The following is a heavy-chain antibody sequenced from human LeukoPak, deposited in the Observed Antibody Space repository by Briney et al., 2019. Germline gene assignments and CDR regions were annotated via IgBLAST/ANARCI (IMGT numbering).Heavy chain of an antibody. CDR1: GFTVSSSY. CDR2: IYSGGST. Sequence: GGSLRLSCAASGFTVSSSYMSWVRQAPGKGLEWVSVIYSGGSTYYADSVRGRFTISRDNSKNTLYLQMNSLRAEDTAVYYCARGRSDSSLDYWGQGTLVTVSS. V-gene: IGHV3-66*01. CDR3: ARGRSDSSLDY. D-gene: IGHD3-22*01. J-gene: IGHJ4*02.